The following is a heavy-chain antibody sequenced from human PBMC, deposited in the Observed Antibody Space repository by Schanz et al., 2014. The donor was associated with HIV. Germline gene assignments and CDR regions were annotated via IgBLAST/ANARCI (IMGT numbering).Heavy chain of an antibody. D-gene: IGHD6-19*01. J-gene: IGHJ6*02. V-gene: IGHV1-69*06. CDR3: ASGRRSGIGWRMDV. CDR1: GYTFSDHY. Sequence: QVQLVQSGAEVKKPGASVKVSCKASGYTFSDHYMHWVRQAPGQGLEWMGGIIPISGTANYAQKCQGRVTMTADKSTSTAYMEVSSLRSDDTAVYYCASGRRSGIGWRMDVWGQGTTVSVSS. CDR2: IIPISGTA.